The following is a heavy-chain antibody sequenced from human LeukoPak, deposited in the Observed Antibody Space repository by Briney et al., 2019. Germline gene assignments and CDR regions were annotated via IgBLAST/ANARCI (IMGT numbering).Heavy chain of an antibody. CDR1: GGSISSGSYY. V-gene: IGHV4-61*02. Sequence: PSETLSLTCTVSGGSISSGSYYWSWIRQPAGKGLEWIGRIYTSGSTNYNPSLKSRVTISVDTSKNQFSLKLSSVTAADTAVYYCARVRGGVVRYYFDYWGQGTLVTVSS. D-gene: IGHD3-3*01. J-gene: IGHJ4*02. CDR3: ARVRGGVVRYYFDY. CDR2: IYTSGST.